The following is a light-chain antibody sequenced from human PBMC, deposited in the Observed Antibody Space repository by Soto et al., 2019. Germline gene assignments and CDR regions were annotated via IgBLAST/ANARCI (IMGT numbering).Light chain of an antibody. CDR3: QQAHRFPVT. V-gene: IGKV1-12*01. CDR2: DAS. Sequence: DSLMTQATSFVSASVGDRVNITCRANQGVLTWLAWYQQKPGKAPKLLIRDASSLQSGVPSRFSGSGSGTYFTLTINSLQPEDFATYYCQQAHRFPVTFGGGTKVEIK. J-gene: IGKJ4*01. CDR1: QGVLTW.